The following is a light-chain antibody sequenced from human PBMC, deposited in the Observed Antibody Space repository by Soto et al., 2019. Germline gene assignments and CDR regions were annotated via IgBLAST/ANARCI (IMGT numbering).Light chain of an antibody. J-gene: IGKJ5*01. CDR1: QSVSSSY. Sequence: IVLTQSPGTLSLSPGERGTISCSAGQSVSSSYLAWYQQKPGQPPRLLIYGASSRATGIPDRFSGSGSGTDFTLTISRLEPEDFAVFYCQHYDSLPITFGQGTRLEIK. V-gene: IGKV3-20*01. CDR2: GAS. CDR3: QHYDSLPIT.